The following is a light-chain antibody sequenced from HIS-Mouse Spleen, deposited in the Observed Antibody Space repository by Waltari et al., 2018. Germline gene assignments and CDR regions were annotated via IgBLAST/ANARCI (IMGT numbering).Light chain of an antibody. V-gene: IGLV2-23*01. CDR2: EDS. CDR3: CSYAGSSTSVV. J-gene: IGLJ2*01. Sequence: QSALTQPASVSGSPGQSITISCTGTSSDVGSYNLVSWYQQHPGKAPKLMIYEDSKRPSGVSNRFSGSKSGNTASLTISGLQAEDEADYYGCSYAGSSTSVVFGGGTKLTVL. CDR1: SSDVGSYNL.